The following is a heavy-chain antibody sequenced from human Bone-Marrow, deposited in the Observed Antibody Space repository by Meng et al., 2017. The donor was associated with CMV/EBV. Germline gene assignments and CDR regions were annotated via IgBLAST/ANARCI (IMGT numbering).Heavy chain of an antibody. CDR1: GFTFSSYD. Sequence: GESLKISCAASGFTFSSYDMHWVRQVTGKGLEWVSAIGSAGDTYYPGSVKGQFTISRDNAKNSLYLQMNSLRAEDTAVYYCARGGSRSIAAPQVRPELYGMDVWGQGTTVTVSS. CDR2: IGSAGDT. CDR3: ARGGSRSIAAPQVRPELYGMDV. D-gene: IGHD6-6*01. J-gene: IGHJ6*02. V-gene: IGHV3-13*01.